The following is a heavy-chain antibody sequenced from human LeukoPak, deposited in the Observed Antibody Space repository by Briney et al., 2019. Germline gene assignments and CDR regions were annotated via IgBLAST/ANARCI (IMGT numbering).Heavy chain of an antibody. CDR1: GGSISSYY. Sequence: SETLSLTRTVSGGSISSYYWSWIRQPPGKGLEWIGYIYYSGSTNYNPSLKSRVTISVDTSKNQFFLKLSSVTAADTAVYYCARSIVVVPAAMQGYYYYYMDVWGKGTRVTVSS. CDR3: ARSIVVVPAAMQGYYYYYMDV. J-gene: IGHJ6*03. CDR2: IYYSGST. D-gene: IGHD2-2*01. V-gene: IGHV4-59*08.